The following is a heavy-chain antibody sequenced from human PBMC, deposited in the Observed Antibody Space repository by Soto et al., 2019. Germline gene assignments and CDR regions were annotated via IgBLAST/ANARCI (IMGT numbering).Heavy chain of an antibody. CDR1: GGSFSGYY. Sequence: SETLSLTCAVYGGSFSGYYWSWIRQPPGKGLEWIGEINHSGSTNYNPSLKSRVTISVDTSKNQFSLKLSSVTAADTAAYYCATKRRRDYDILTGYYFDYWGQGTLVTVSS. D-gene: IGHD3-9*01. CDR2: INHSGST. V-gene: IGHV4-34*01. J-gene: IGHJ4*02. CDR3: ATKRRRDYDILTGYYFDY.